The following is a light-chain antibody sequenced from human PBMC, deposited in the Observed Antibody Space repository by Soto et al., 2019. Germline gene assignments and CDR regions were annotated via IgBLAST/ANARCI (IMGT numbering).Light chain of an antibody. J-gene: IGLJ2*01. Sequence: NFMLTQPHSESESPGKRVTISCTGSSGSIASNYVQWYQQRPGSAPTTVIYADDQRPSGVPDRFSGSIDSSSNSASLTISGLRTEDEADYYCQSYDSSNVVFGGGTKVTVL. CDR2: ADD. V-gene: IGLV6-57*02. CDR1: SGSIASNY. CDR3: QSYDSSNVV.